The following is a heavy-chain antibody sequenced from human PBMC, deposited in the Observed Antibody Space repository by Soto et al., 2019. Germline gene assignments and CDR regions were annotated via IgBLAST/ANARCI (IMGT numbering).Heavy chain of an antibody. Sequence: HVQLQESGPGLVKPSQTLSLTCTVSGGSISRGAYYWSWIRQHPGKGLEWIGYIFYSGGTYYNPSLTIRVTISVDTSESHFSLKLSSMTAANTAVYYCAEDTGDYFGYWGHGTLVIV. D-gene: IGHD2-21*01. CDR3: AEDTGDYFGY. CDR2: IFYSGGT. CDR1: GGSISRGAYY. J-gene: IGHJ4*01. V-gene: IGHV4-31*03.